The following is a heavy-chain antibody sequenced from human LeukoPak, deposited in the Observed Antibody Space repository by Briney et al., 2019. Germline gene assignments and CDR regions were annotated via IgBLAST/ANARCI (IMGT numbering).Heavy chain of an antibody. CDR3: ARDRAFSGSNWFDP. V-gene: IGHV4-61*01. Sequence: SETLSLTCTVSGGSVSSGSYYWSWIRQPPGKGLEWIGYIYYSGSTNYNPSLKSRVTISVDTSKNRFSLKLSSVTAADTAVYYCARDRAFSGSNWFDPWGQGTLVTVSS. CDR1: GGSVSSGSYY. D-gene: IGHD5-12*01. CDR2: IYYSGST. J-gene: IGHJ5*02.